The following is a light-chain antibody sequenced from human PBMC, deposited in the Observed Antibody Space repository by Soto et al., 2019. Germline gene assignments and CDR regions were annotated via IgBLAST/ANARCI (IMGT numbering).Light chain of an antibody. CDR3: QHYNSYSEA. Sequence: DIQMTQSPPPLSASVGDRVTITCRASQSISSWLAWFQQKPGRAPVLLISDATSLGSGVPSRFSGSGSGTEFTLTISSLQPDDFATYYCQHYNSYSEAFGQGTKVELK. CDR2: DAT. V-gene: IGKV1-5*01. CDR1: QSISSW. J-gene: IGKJ1*01.